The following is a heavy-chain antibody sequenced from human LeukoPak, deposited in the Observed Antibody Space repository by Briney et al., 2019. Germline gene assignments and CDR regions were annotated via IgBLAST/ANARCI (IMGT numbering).Heavy chain of an antibody. Sequence: SETLSLTCTVSGGYISSYSWSWIRQPPGKGLEWIGYMYSRGSTNDNPSLKSRVTISRDTSKNQLSLRVTSVTAADTAMYYCARHYLYGDPPAFDIWGQGTMVTVSS. J-gene: IGHJ3*02. CDR2: MYSRGST. D-gene: IGHD4-17*01. V-gene: IGHV4-59*08. CDR1: GGYISSYS. CDR3: ARHYLYGDPPAFDI.